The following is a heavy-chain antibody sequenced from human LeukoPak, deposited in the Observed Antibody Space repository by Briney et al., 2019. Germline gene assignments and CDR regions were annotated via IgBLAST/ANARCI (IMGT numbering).Heavy chain of an antibody. CDR1: GFTFSSYA. CDR3: AKDDYVDTAMVDAFDI. D-gene: IGHD5-18*01. V-gene: IGHV3-23*01. CDR2: ISGSGGST. Sequence: GRSLRLSCAASGFTFSSYAMSWVRQAPGKGLEWVSAISGSGGSTYYADSVKGRFTISRDNSKNTLYLQMNSLRAEDTAVYYCAKDDYVDTAMVDAFDIWGQGTMVTVSS. J-gene: IGHJ3*02.